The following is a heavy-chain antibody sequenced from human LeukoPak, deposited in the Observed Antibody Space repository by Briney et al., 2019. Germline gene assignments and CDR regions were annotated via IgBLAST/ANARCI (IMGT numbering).Heavy chain of an antibody. CDR3: ARGTRLRYFDWLLSRVAFDI. D-gene: IGHD3-9*01. Sequence: GAPVTVSFKASGYTFTSYDINWVRQATGQGLEWMGWMNPNSVNTGYAQKFQGRVTMTRNTSISTAYMELSSLRSEDTAVYYCARGTRLRYFDWLLSRVAFDIWGQGTMVTVSS. CDR2: MNPNSVNT. J-gene: IGHJ3*02. V-gene: IGHV1-8*01. CDR1: GYTFTSYD.